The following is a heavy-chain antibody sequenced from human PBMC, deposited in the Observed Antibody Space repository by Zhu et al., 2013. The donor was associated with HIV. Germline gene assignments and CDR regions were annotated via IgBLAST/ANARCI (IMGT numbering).Heavy chain of an antibody. J-gene: IGHJ5*02. V-gene: IGHV1-69*01. CDR1: GGTFSSYA. CDR2: IIPIFGTA. D-gene: IGHD4-17*01. CDR3: ARSKGTVTTLLLNWFDP. Sequence: QVQLVQSGAEVKKPGSSVKVSCKASGGTFSSYAISWVRQAPGQGLEWMGGIIPIFGTANYAQKFQGRVTITADESTSTAYMELSSLRSEDTAVYYCARSKGTVTTLLLNWFDPWGQGTLVTVSS.